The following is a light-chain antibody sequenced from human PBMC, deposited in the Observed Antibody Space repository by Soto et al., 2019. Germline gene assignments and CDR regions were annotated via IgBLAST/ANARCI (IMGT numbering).Light chain of an antibody. V-gene: IGKV3-20*01. CDR2: GAS. CDR1: QSVSSSF. Sequence: EIVLTQSPGSLSLSPGERATLSCRASQSVSSSFFAWYQQKPGQAPRLLIYGASSRATGIPDRFSGSGSGTDFTLTISRLEPEDFAVYYWQQYESSVTFGQGTKVEFK. J-gene: IGKJ1*01. CDR3: QQYESSVT.